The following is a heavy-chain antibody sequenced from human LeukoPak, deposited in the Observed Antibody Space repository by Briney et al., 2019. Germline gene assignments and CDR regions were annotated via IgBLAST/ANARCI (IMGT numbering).Heavy chain of an antibody. V-gene: IGHV4-59*01. CDR2: IYYSGST. J-gene: IGHJ4*02. D-gene: IGHD3-9*01. CDR1: GGSISSYY. CDR3: ARVADILTGYYLDY. Sequence: PSETPSLTCTVSGGSISSYYWSWIRQPPGKGLEWIGYIYYSGSTNYNPSLKSRVTISVDTSKNQFSLKLSSVTAADTAVYYCARVADILTGYYLDYWGQGTLVTVSS.